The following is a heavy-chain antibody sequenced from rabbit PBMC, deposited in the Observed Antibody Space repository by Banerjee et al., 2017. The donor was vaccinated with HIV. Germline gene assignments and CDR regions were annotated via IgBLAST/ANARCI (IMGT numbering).Heavy chain of an antibody. CDR3: GKTWNL. Sequence: QEQLEESGGGLVQPEGSLTLSCKASGIDLSSCGISWVRQAPGKGLEWIACIYAGGSDSTYYASWARGRFTVSKTSSTTVTLQMTSLTAADTATYFCGKTWNLWGPGTLVTVS. CDR1: GIDLSSCG. V-gene: IGHV1S45*01. J-gene: IGHJ4*01. CDR2: IYAGGSDST.